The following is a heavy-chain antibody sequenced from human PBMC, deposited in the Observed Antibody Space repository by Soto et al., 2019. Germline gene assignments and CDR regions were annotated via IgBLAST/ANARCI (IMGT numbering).Heavy chain of an antibody. Sequence: PSETLSLTCTVSGGSISSSSYYWGWIRQPPGKGLEWIGSIYYSGSTYYNPSLKSRVTISVDTSKNQFSLKLSSVTAADTAVYYCARHGVDPPTYYDFWSGYGHRSGPGAFDIWGQGTMVTVSS. CDR2: IYYSGST. J-gene: IGHJ3*02. CDR1: GGSISSSSYY. CDR3: ARHGVDPPTYYDFWSGYGHRSGPGAFDI. D-gene: IGHD3-3*01. V-gene: IGHV4-39*01.